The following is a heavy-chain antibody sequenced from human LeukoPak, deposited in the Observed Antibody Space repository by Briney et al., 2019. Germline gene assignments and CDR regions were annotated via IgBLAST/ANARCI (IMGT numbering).Heavy chain of an antibody. CDR2: INPSGGST. Sequence: ASVKVSCKASGYTFTSYYMHWLRQAPGQGLEWMGIINPSGGSTSYAQKFQGRVTMTRDTSTSTVYMELSSLRSEDTAVYYCARIAVARTSDDYWGQGTLVTVSS. J-gene: IGHJ4*02. CDR1: GYTFTSYY. V-gene: IGHV1-46*03. CDR3: ARIAVARTSDDY. D-gene: IGHD6-19*01.